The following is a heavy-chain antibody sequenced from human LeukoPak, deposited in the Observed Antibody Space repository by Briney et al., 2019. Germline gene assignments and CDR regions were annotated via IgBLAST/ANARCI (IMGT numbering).Heavy chain of an antibody. J-gene: IGHJ4*02. D-gene: IGHD2-15*01. CDR2: ISGSGGST. V-gene: IGHV3-23*01. CDR3: AKSVIVVVVAANFDY. Sequence: PGGSLRLSCAASGFTFSSYAMSWVRQAPGKGLEWVSAISGSGGSTYYADSVKGRFTISRDNSKNTLYLQMNSLRAADTAVYYCAKSVIVVVVAANFDYWGQGTLVTVSS. CDR1: GFTFSSYA.